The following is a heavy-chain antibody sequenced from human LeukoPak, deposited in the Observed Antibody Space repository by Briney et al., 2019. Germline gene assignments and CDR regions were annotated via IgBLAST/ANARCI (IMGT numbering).Heavy chain of an antibody. D-gene: IGHD3-3*01. CDR2: IYHSGST. J-gene: IGHJ4*02. CDR1: GGSISSAPYY. CDR3: ARVDLEWSMGIDY. Sequence: SETLSLTCTVSGGSISSAPYYWSWIRQPPGKGLEWIGYIYHSGSTYYNPSLKSRVTISVDRSKNQFSLKLSSVTAADTAVYYCARVDLEWSMGIDYWGQGTLVTVSS. V-gene: IGHV4-30-2*01.